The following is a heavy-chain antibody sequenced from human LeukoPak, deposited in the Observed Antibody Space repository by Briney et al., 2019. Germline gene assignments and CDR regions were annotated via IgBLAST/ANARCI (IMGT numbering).Heavy chain of an antibody. CDR1: GFTFSSYG. Sequence: GGSLRLSCAASGFTFSSYGMHWVRQAPGKGLEWVAFIRYDGSNKYYADSVKGRFTISRDNSKNTLYLQMNSLRAEDTAVYYCARGYYYDSSGYYYRDDAFDIWGQGTMVTVSS. D-gene: IGHD3-22*01. CDR3: ARGYYYDSSGYYYRDDAFDI. V-gene: IGHV3-30*02. CDR2: IRYDGSNK. J-gene: IGHJ3*02.